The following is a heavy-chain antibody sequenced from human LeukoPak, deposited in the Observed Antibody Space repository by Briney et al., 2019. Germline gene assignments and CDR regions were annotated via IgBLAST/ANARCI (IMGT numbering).Heavy chain of an antibody. D-gene: IGHD3-9*01. V-gene: IGHV3-11*04. CDR1: RFTFSDYY. J-gene: IGHJ3*02. CDR3: ARDTNYDTLAGYAFDI. Sequence: GGSLRLSCAASRFTFSDYYMSWIRQAPGKGLEWVSYISSSGNTIYYADSVKGRFTISRDNAKNSLYLQMNSLRAEDTAVYYCARDTNYDTLAGYAFDIWGQGTMVTVSS. CDR2: ISSSGNTI.